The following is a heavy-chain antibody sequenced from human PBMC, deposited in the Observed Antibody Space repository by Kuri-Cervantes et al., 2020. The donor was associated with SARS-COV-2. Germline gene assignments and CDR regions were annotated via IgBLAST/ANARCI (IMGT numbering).Heavy chain of an antibody. CDR2: IYHSGST. CDR1: GGSISSGGYS. Sequence: SCAVSGGSISSGGYSWSWIRQPPGKGLEWIGYIYHSGSTYFNPSLKSRVTLSADRSKNQFSLNPTSVTAADTAVYYCARVDSSLTIDYWGQGTLVTVSS. J-gene: IGHJ4*02. V-gene: IGHV4-30-2*01. CDR3: ARVDSSLTIDY. D-gene: IGHD6-13*01.